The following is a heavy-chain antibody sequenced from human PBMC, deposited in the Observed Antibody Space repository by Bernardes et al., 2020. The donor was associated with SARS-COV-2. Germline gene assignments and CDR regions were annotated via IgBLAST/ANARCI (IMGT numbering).Heavy chain of an antibody. CDR3: ALPPTNYDRYGMDV. CDR2: ITPKSGGT. V-gene: IGHV1-2*02. CDR1: GYTFTGYY. D-gene: IGHD3-22*01. Sequence: AAAQVSCKASGYTFTGYYIHWVRQAPGQGLEWMGWITPKSGGTTYAQNFQGRVTMTRDTSISTAYMELSRLRSDDTAVYYCALPPTNYDRYGMDVWGQGTTVTGSS. J-gene: IGHJ6*02.